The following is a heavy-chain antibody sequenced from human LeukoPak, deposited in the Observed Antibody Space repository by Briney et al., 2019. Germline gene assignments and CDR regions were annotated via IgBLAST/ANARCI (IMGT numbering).Heavy chain of an antibody. J-gene: IGHJ6*04. Sequence: PGGSLRLSCAASGFTFSSYGMHWVRQAPGKGLEWVAVISYDGSNKYYADSVKGRFTISSDNSKNTLYLQMNSLRAEDTAVYYCAKVDILTGAPSVYWYYGMDVWGKGTTVTVSS. D-gene: IGHD3-9*01. V-gene: IGHV3-30*18. CDR3: AKVDILTGAPSVYWYYGMDV. CDR2: ISYDGSNK. CDR1: GFTFSSYG.